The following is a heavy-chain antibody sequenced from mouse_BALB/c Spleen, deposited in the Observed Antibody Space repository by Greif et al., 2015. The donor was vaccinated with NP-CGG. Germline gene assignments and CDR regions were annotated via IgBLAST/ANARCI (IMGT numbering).Heavy chain of an antibody. CDR1: GYTFTDYV. CDR2: IYPGSGST. CDR3: ARERGIYYYGSSYYFDY. Sequence: QVQLKESGPELVKPGASVKMSCKASGYTFTDYVISWVKQRTGQGLEWIGEIYPGSGSTYYNEKFKGKATLTADKSSNTAYVQLSSLTSEDSAVYFCARERGIYYYGSSYYFDYWGQGTTLTVSS. J-gene: IGHJ2*01. D-gene: IGHD1-1*01. V-gene: IGHV1-77*01.